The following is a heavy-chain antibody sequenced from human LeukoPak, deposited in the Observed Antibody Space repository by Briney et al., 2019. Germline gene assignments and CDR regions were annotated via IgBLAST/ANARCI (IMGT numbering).Heavy chain of an antibody. D-gene: IGHD5-12*01. V-gene: IGHV4-59*01. CDR3: ARARANTRGPYFDY. CDR2: IYYSGST. CDR1: GGSISSYY. Sequence: KPSETLSLTCTVPGGSISSYYWSWIRQPPGKGLEWIGYIYYSGSTNYNPSPKSRVTISVDTSKNQFSLKLSSVTAADTAVYYCARARANTRGPYFDYWGQGTLVTVSS. J-gene: IGHJ4*02.